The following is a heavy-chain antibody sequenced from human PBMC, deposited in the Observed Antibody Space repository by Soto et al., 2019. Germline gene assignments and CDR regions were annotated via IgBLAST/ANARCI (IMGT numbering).Heavy chain of an antibody. D-gene: IGHD6-13*01. Sequence: ASVKVSCKDSGGTFSSYRINWVRQAPGQGLEWVGGIVPIYRTADYAQKFQGRVTITADESARTAYLELRSLKSQDTAVYYCARDSGAKLSSSWGQGTLVTVSS. J-gene: IGHJ4*02. V-gene: IGHV1-69*13. CDR1: GGTFSSYR. CDR3: ARDSGAKLSSS. CDR2: IVPIYRTA.